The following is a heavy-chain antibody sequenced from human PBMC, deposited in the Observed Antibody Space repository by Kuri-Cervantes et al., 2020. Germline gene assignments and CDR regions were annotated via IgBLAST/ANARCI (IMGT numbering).Heavy chain of an antibody. J-gene: IGHJ6*02. CDR3: ARHYGDDYVWGSYRSEPDYYYYGMDV. D-gene: IGHD3-16*02. Sequence: KVSCKGSGYSFTSSWIGWVRQMPGKGLEWMGIIYPGDSDTKYSPSFQGQVTISADKSISTAYLQWSSLKASDTAMYYCARHYGDDYVWGSYRSEPDYYYYGMDVWGQGTTVTVSS. CDR2: IYPGDSDT. CDR1: GYSFTSSW. V-gene: IGHV5-51*01.